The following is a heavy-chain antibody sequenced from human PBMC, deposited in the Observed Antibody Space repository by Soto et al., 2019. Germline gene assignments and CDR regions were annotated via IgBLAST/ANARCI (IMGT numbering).Heavy chain of an antibody. D-gene: IGHD6-19*01. CDR3: ARVHSSSHGRFYYHYYMDV. J-gene: IGHJ6*03. CDR2: IYSGGLT. V-gene: IGHV3-53*04. Sequence: EVKLVESGGGLVQPGGSLRLSCEASGFIVSDNYMIWVRQAPGKGLEWVSIIYSGGLTYYADSVKGRFTISRHNSENTLYLQMNTLRPEDTAVYYCARVHSSSHGRFYYHYYMDVWGKGTTVAVSS. CDR1: GFIVSDNY.